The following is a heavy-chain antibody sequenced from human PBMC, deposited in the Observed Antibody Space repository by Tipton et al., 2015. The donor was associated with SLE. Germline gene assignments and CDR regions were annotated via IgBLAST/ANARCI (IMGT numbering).Heavy chain of an antibody. CDR3: ARRGGDAFDI. CDR1: GGSISSSSYY. Sequence: LRPYCTVSGGSISSSSYYWGWIRQPPGKGLEWIGEVDPSGSTNYNPSLRSRVAISIDTSKNQFSLKLSSVTAADTAVYYCARRGGDAFDIWGQGTMVTVSS. D-gene: IGHD6-25*01. CDR2: VDPSGST. J-gene: IGHJ3*02. V-gene: IGHV4-39*07.